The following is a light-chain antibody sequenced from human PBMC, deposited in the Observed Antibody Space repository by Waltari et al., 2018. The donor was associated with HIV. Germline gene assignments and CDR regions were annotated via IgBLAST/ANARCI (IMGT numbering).Light chain of an antibody. CDR2: GAS. J-gene: IGKJ1*01. V-gene: IGKV3-20*01. Sequence: ELVLTQSPGTLALSPGETATLYCRASQSVSSSYLAWDQQKPGQAPRLLIYGASSRATGIPDTFRRSGSGTDFTLTISRLKPEEFAVYYCQQYGSAPTCGQGSKVE. CDR1: QSVSSSY. CDR3: QQYGSAPT.